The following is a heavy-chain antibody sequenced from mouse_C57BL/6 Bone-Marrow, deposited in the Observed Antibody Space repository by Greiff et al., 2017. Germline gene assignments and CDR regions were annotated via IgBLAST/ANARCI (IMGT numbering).Heavy chain of an antibody. CDR3: ALASWDPVGFAY. CDR2: IYPRSGNT. J-gene: IGHJ3*01. CDR1: GYTFTSSG. D-gene: IGHD4-1*01. V-gene: IGHV1-81*01. Sequence: QVQLQQSGAELARPGASVKLSCKASGYTFTSSGISWVKQRPGQGLEWIGAIYPRSGNTYYNEKFKGKATLTADKSSSTAYMELRSLTSEDSAVYFCALASWDPVGFAYWGQGTLVTVSA.